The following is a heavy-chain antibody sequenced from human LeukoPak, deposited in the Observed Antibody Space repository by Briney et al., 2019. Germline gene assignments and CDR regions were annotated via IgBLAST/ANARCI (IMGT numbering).Heavy chain of an antibody. CDR3: ARAWVIREASSGDNYYNYMDV. CDR2: IIPIFGTA. Sequence: GSSVKVSCKASGGTFGSYAISWVRQAPGQGLEWMGGIIPIFGTANYAQKFQGRVTITADKSTSTAYMELSSLNSEDTAVYYCARAWVIREASSGDNYYNYMDVWGEGTTVTISS. V-gene: IGHV1-69*06. D-gene: IGHD2-21*01. CDR1: GGTFGSYA. J-gene: IGHJ6*03.